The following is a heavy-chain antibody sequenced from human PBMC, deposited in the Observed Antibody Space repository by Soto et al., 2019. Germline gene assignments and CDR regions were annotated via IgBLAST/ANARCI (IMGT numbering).Heavy chain of an antibody. Sequence: ASVKVSCKASGYTFTSYGISWARQAPGQGLEWMGWISAYNGNTNYAQKLQGRVTMTTDTSTDTAYMELSSLRSEDTAVYYCATSSSLYYFDYWGQGTLVTVSS. CDR3: ATSSSLYYFDY. J-gene: IGHJ4*02. D-gene: IGHD6-6*01. V-gene: IGHV1-18*01. CDR2: ISAYNGNT. CDR1: GYTFTSYG.